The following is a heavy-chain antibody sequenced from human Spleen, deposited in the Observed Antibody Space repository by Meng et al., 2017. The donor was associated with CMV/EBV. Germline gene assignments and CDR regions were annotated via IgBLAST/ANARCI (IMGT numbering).Heavy chain of an antibody. Sequence: GGSLRLSCAASGFTFDTYAMNWVRQAPGRGLEWVSTMSGSGGHAFYADSVKGRFTISRDNSKNTLYLQMDSLRTEDTATYYCAKGDDTKAIDYWGQGTLVTVSS. CDR1: GFTFDTYA. CDR3: AKGDDTKAIDY. J-gene: IGHJ4*02. CDR2: MSGSGGHA. V-gene: IGHV3-23*01. D-gene: IGHD3-22*01.